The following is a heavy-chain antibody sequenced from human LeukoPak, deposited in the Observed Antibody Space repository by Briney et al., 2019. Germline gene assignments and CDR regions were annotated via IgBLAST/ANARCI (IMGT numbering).Heavy chain of an antibody. CDR1: GFSFNSYA. CDR2: ISGSGGST. CDR3: AKGITMIVVVTEYIQH. V-gene: IGHV3-23*01. J-gene: IGHJ1*01. Sequence: GGSLRLSCAGSGFSFNSYAMSWVRQTPGKGLEWVSGISGSGGSTYYADPVTGRFTISRDNSKNTLYLQMDSLRPEDTAVYYCAKGITMIVVVTEYIQHWGQGTLVTVSS. D-gene: IGHD3-22*01.